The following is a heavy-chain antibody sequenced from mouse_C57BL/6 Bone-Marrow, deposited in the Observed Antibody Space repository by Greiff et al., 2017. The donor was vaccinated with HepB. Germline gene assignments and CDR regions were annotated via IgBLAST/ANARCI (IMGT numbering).Heavy chain of an antibody. Sequence: QVQLQQSGAELARPGASVKLSCKASGYTFTSYTMHWVKQRPGQGLEWIGYINPSSGYTKYNQKFKDKATLTADKSSSTAYMQLSSLTSEDSAVYYCARSASLLLDAMGYWGQGTSVTVSS. CDR3: ARSASLLLDAMGY. CDR2: INPSSGYT. D-gene: IGHD2-1*01. CDR1: GYTFTSYT. J-gene: IGHJ4*01. V-gene: IGHV1-4*01.